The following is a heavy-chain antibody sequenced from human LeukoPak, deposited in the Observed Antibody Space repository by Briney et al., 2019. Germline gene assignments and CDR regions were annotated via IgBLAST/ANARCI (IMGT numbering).Heavy chain of an antibody. D-gene: IGHD3-10*01. J-gene: IGHJ5*02. CDR2: ISGSGGTT. Sequence: GGSLRLSCAASGFTFSSYAMSWVRQAPGKGLEWVSAISGSGGTTYYADSVKGRFTISRDNSKNTLYMQMNSLRAEDTAVYYCAKGPRGSGGYNWFDPWGQGTLVTVSS. CDR3: AKGPRGSGGYNWFDP. CDR1: GFTFSSYA. V-gene: IGHV3-23*01.